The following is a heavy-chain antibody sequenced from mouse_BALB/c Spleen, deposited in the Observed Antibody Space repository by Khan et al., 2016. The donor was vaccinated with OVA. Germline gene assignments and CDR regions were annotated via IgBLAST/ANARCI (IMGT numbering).Heavy chain of an antibody. CDR2: ISSDSNTI. Sequence: EVELVESGGGLVQSGGSRKLSCAASGFTFTSYGMHWIRQAQEKGLEWVAYISSDSNTIYYEDTVKGRFTISRDNPKNTLFLQMTSLRSGDTAMYFCATSYCYGYYFDYWGQGTTLTVSS. J-gene: IGHJ2*01. CDR3: ATSYCYGYYFDY. CDR1: GFTFTSYG. V-gene: IGHV5-17*02. D-gene: IGHD1-1*01.